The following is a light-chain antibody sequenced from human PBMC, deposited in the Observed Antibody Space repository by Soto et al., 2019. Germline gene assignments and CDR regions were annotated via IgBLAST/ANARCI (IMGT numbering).Light chain of an antibody. CDR2: GAS. Sequence: EIVWTQSPGTLSLSPGDRATLSCRASQSVSSSYLAWYQQKPGQAPRLLIYGASSRATGIPDRFSGSGSGTDFTLTISRLEPEDFAVYYCQQYGSSPLTFGGGTKVEIK. J-gene: IGKJ4*01. CDR1: QSVSSSY. CDR3: QQYGSSPLT. V-gene: IGKV3-20*01.